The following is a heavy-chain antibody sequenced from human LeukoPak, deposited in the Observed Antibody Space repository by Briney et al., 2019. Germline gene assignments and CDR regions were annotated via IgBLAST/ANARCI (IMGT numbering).Heavy chain of an antibody. CDR3: AKQRLGLRGYFDY. V-gene: IGHV3-30-3*02. CDR2: LSYDGSNK. D-gene: IGHD3-9*01. CDR1: GFTFSSYA. J-gene: IGHJ4*02. Sequence: GRSLRLSCAASGFTFSSYAMHWVRQAPGKGLEWVAVLSYDGSNKYYADSVKGRFTISRDNSKNTLYLQMNSLRAEDTAIYYCAKQRLGLRGYFDYWGQGTLVTVSS.